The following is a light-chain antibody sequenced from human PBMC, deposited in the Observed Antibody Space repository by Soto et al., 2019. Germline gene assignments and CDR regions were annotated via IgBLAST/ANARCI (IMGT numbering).Light chain of an antibody. CDR2: AAS. CDR3: QQSHITTLFT. J-gene: IGKJ2*01. CDR1: QNINSH. V-gene: IGKV1-39*01. Sequence: DIQMTQSPSSLSASLGDRVTITCRASQNINSHLNWYQQKPGKAPKVLIYAASRLQSGVPSRFSGSGSGTEFTLTISSLEPKDFATYYCQQSHITTLFTFGKGTKLEIK.